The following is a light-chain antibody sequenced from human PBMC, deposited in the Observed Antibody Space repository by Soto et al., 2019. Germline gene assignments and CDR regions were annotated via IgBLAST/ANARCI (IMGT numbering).Light chain of an antibody. CDR3: QVWDSSSDHLWV. CDR2: YDS. J-gene: IGLJ3*02. CDR1: NIGSKS. V-gene: IGLV3-21*04. Sequence: SYELTQPPSVSVAPGKTARITCGGNNIGSKSVHWYQQKPGQAPVLVIYYDSDRPSGIPERFSGSNSGNTATLTIRRVEAGDEADYYCQVWDSSSDHLWVFGGGTKVTVL.